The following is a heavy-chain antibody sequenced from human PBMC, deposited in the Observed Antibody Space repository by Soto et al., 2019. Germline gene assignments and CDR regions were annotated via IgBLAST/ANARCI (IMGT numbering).Heavy chain of an antibody. J-gene: IGHJ4*01. CDR1: GFPFNTYG. Sequence: PGGSLRLSCVASGFPFNTYGMHWVRQAPGKGLEWEAFVSYDGSVKYFVDSVKGRFTISRDNSKNTLYLAMDSLRAEDTAVYYCAKDFKYLAKFFDYWGHGSLVTVSS. CDR2: VSYDGSVK. CDR3: AKDFKYLAKFFDY. D-gene: IGHD2-2*01. V-gene: IGHV3-30*18.